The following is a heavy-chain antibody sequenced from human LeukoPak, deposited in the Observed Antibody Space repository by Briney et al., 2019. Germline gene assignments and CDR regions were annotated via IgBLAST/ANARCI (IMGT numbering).Heavy chain of an antibody. CDR2: ISWNSGSI. CDR1: GFTFDDCA. D-gene: IGHD6-19*01. Sequence: GGSLRLSCAASGFTFDDCAMHWVRQAPGKGLEWVSGISWNSGSIGYADSVKGRFTISRDNAKNSLYLQMNSLRAEDTALYYCAKANTYSSGWYDYWGQGTLVTVSS. CDR3: AKANTYSSGWYDY. J-gene: IGHJ4*02. V-gene: IGHV3-9*01.